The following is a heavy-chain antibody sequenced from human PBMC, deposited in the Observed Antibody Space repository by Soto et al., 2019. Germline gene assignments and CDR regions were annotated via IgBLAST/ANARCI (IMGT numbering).Heavy chain of an antibody. J-gene: IGHJ4*02. D-gene: IGHD5-12*01. CDR3: VRGASGYGNFDL. CDR1: GFTFSGFW. CDR2: IDADGSPT. V-gene: IGHV3-74*01. Sequence: EVQLVESGGGLIQPGGSLRLSCTASGFTFSGFWMHWVRQAPGKGLVWVSRIDADGSPTNYADFVEGRFTVSRDNAKGTLYLQMNSLAVEDTAMYYCVRGASGYGNFDLWGQGTLVLVSS.